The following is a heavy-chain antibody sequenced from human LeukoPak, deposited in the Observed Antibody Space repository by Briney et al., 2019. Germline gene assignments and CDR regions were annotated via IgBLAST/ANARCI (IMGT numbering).Heavy chain of an antibody. CDR3: ARVQWELRGVGSYFEY. V-gene: IGHV3-7*01. CDR2: IKQEGSEK. CDR1: GFTFSSYW. J-gene: IGHJ4*02. Sequence: GGSLRLSFVVSGFTFSSYWMSWVRQAPGKGLEWVANIKQEGSEKYYVDSVKGRFTMSRDNAKNSLYLQMNSLRADDTAVYYCARVQWELRGVGSYFEYWGQGALVTVSS. D-gene: IGHD1-26*01.